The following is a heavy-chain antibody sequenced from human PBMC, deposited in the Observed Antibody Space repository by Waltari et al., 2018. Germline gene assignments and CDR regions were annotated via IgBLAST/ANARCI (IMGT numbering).Heavy chain of an antibody. Sequence: QVQLVQSGAEVKKSGSSVKVSCKASGGTFAGYAISWVRQAPGQGLEWMGSIIPIFGTANHAQKFQGRVTFTADESASTAYMELSSLRSEDTAVYYCAIGYCTTTSCYGPDYYYMDVWGKGTTVTISS. V-gene: IGHV1-69*15. CDR1: GGTFAGYA. J-gene: IGHJ6*03. D-gene: IGHD2-2*01. CDR2: IIPIFGTA. CDR3: AIGYCTTTSCYGPDYYYMDV.